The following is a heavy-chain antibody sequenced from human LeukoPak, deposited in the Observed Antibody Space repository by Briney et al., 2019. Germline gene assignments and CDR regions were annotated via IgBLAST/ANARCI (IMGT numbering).Heavy chain of an antibody. CDR1: GYTFTSYG. D-gene: IGHD3-10*01. CDR2: ISPYNGNT. Sequence: ASVKVSCKASGYTFTSYGINWVRQAPGQGLEWMGWISPYNGNTNYAQNLQGRVTMTTDTSTRTAYMEVRGLRSDDTAVYYCARDVAPGTPSRDDAFDIWGQGTMVTVSS. J-gene: IGHJ3*02. V-gene: IGHV1-18*01. CDR3: ARDVAPGTPSRDDAFDI.